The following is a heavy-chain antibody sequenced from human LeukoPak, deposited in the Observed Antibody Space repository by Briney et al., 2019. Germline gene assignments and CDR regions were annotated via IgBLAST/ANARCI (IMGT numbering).Heavy chain of an antibody. V-gene: IGHV3-7*03. CDR2: IKQDGSEK. CDR3: ARDLPTAMVTKFDY. Sequence: GGSLRLSCAASGFTFSSYWMSWVRQAPGKGLEWVANIKQDGSEKYYVDSVKGRFTISRDNAKNSLYLQMNSLRAEDTAVYYCARDLPTAMVTKFDYWGQGTLVTVSS. CDR1: GFTFSSYW. D-gene: IGHD5-18*01. J-gene: IGHJ4*02.